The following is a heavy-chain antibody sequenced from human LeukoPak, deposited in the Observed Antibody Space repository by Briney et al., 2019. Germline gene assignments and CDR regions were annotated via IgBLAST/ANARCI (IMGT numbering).Heavy chain of an antibody. CDR2: ISWNSGSI. CDR1: GFTFDDYA. J-gene: IGHJ4*02. CDR3: AKDAYYYDSSGYSPFDY. D-gene: IGHD3-22*01. V-gene: IGHV3-9*01. Sequence: GGSLRLSCAASGFTFDDYAMHWVRQAPGKGLEWVSGISWNSGSIGYADSVKGRFTISRDNAKNPLYLQMNSLRAEDTALYYCAKDAYYYDSSGYSPFDYWGQGTLVTVSS.